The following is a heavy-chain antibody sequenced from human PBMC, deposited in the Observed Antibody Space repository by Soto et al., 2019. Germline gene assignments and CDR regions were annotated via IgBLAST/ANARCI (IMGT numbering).Heavy chain of an antibody. CDR3: AGGTWDLRFDP. D-gene: IGHD1-26*01. V-gene: IGHV4-34*01. CDR1: GGSFSGYY. CDR2: INHIGGT. Sequence: VQLQQWGAGLLKPSETLSLTCAVYGGSFSGYYWSWIRQPPGKGLEGIGEINHIGGTNYDPSLNSRVTISLDTSKNQFTLRLSSVTAADTAVYYCAGGTWDLRFDPWGQGTLVTVSS. J-gene: IGHJ5*02.